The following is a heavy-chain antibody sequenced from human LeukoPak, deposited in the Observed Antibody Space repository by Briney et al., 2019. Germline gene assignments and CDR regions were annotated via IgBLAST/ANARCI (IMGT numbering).Heavy chain of an antibody. Sequence: GGSLRLSCSASGFTFSSYAMHWVRQAPGKGLEYVSAISSNVGSTYYADSVKGRFTISRDNSKNTLYLQMSSLRAEDTAVYYCVKGGVVVPAAIDYWGQGTLVTVSS. CDR2: ISSNVGST. CDR3: VKGGVVVPAAIDY. J-gene: IGHJ4*02. D-gene: IGHD2-2*01. CDR1: GFTFSSYA. V-gene: IGHV3-64D*06.